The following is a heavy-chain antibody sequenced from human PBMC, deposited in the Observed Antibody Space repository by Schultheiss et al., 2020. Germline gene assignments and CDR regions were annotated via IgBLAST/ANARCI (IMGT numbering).Heavy chain of an antibody. CDR3: ARGTGRLVGATGY. Sequence: ASVKVSCKASGYTFTSYDINWVRQAPGQGLEWMGIINPSGGSTSYAQKFQGRVTMTRDTSTSTVYMELSSLRSEDTAVYYCARGTGRLVGATGYWGQGTLVTVSS. V-gene: IGHV1-46*01. CDR1: GYTFTSYD. D-gene: IGHD1-26*01. CDR2: INPSGGST. J-gene: IGHJ4*02.